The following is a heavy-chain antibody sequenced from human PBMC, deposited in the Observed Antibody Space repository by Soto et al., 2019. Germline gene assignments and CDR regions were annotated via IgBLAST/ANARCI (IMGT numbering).Heavy chain of an antibody. CDR1: GGSFSDYY. V-gene: IGHV4-34*01. Sequence: QVQLQQWGAGLLKPSETLSLTCPVNGGSFSDYYWTWIRQPPGKGLEWIGEVNHGGSTHYNPSLKSRVSILVDTSKKQFSLNLTFVTAADTAVYYCAREWWSGSLIGGSLGGEGTLVTVSS. CDR3: AREWWSGSLIGGSL. J-gene: IGHJ4*02. CDR2: VNHGGST. D-gene: IGHD3-3*01.